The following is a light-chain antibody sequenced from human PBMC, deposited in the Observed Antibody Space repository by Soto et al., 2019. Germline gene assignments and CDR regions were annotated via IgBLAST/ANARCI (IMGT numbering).Light chain of an antibody. CDR2: DNN. Sequence: QSLLTQPPSVSASPGHKVTISCSGTASNIGNDYVSWYQQLPGEAPQLLIYDNNRRPSGIPDRFSGSRSDTSATLGITGLQTGDEADYYCGAWDSSLNVYVFGTGTKATVL. J-gene: IGLJ1*01. V-gene: IGLV1-51*01. CDR3: GAWDSSLNVYV. CDR1: ASNIGNDY.